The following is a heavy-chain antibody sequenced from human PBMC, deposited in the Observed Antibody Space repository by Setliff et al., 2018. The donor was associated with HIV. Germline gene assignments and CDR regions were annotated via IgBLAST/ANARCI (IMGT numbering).Heavy chain of an antibody. CDR2: IKSKTYGGTT. D-gene: IGHD2-21*01. J-gene: IGHJ4*02. CDR1: GFTFSNAW. CDR3: TTGTRLVD. Sequence: PGGSLRLSCAASGFTFSNAWMSWVRQAPGKGLEWVGRIKSKTYGGTTDYAAPVKGRFTISRDDSKNTLYLQMNSLKIEDTAVYYCTTGTRLVDWGEGALVTVS. V-gene: IGHV3-15*01.